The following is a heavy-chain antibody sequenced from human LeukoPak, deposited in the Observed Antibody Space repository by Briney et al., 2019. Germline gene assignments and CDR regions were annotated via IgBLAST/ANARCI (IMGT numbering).Heavy chain of an antibody. Sequence: PGGSLRLSCAASGFTFDDYAMHWVRQAPGKGLEWVSGISWNSGSIGYADSVKGRFTISRDNAKNSLYLQMNSLRAEDTALYYCAKAPGRNPYYYYHMDVWGKGTTVTISS. CDR1: GFTFDDYA. J-gene: IGHJ6*03. CDR3: AKAPGRNPYYYYHMDV. V-gene: IGHV3-9*01. CDR2: ISWNSGSI.